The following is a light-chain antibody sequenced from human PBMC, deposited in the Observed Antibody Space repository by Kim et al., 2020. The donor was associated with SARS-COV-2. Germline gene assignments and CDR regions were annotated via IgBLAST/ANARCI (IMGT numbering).Light chain of an antibody. CDR1: QSISTW. J-gene: IGKJ4*01. CDR3: QQYFNDVLT. V-gene: IGKV1-5*03. Sequence: AAVGDRITITCRASQSISTWLAWYQQKPGKAPRLLIYKASNLETGVPSRFSGSGYGTEFTLTINSLQPDDFATYYCQQYFNDVLTFGGGTKVDIK. CDR2: KAS.